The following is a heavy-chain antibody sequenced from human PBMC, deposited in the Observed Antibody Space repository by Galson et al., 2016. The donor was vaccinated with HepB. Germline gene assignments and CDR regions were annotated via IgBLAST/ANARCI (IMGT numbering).Heavy chain of an antibody. J-gene: IGHJ6*02. Sequence: SLRLSCAASGFTFSNAWMSWVRQAPGKGQEWVGRIKSKTDGGTTDYAAPVKGRFSISRDDPKNTLYLQMNSLKTEDTAVYYCRYGMDVWGQGTTVTVSS. V-gene: IGHV3-15*01. CDR3: RYGMDV. CDR1: GFTFSNAW. CDR2: IKSKTDGGTT.